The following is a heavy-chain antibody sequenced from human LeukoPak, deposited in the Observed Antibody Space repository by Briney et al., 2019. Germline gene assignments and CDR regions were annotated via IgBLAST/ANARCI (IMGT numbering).Heavy chain of an antibody. J-gene: IGHJ4*02. V-gene: IGHV3-48*01. D-gene: IGHD3-22*01. CDR1: GFIFSSYS. CDR2: ISSSSRTI. Sequence: PGGSLRLSCATSGFIFSSYSMNWVRQAPGKGLEWVSYISSSSRTIYYADSAKGRFTISRDNAKNSLYLQMNSLRAEDTAVYYRARDFHVRNYDIGGYSYWGQGTLVTVSS. CDR3: ARDFHVRNYDIGGYSY.